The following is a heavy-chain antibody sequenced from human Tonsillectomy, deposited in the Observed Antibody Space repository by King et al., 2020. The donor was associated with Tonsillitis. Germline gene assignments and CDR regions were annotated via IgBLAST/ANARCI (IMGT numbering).Heavy chain of an antibody. D-gene: IGHD2-21*02. V-gene: IGHV3-21*01. J-gene: IGHJ2*01. Sequence: DVQLVESGGGLVKPGGSLRLSCAASGFSFSSYSMNWVRQAPGKGLEWVSSISSRSSYIYYADSVKGRFTISRDNAKHTLYLQMNSLRAEDTAVYYCSRGGYFQNCGGDCDVNWYFALWGRGTLVTVSS. CDR1: GFSFSSYS. CDR2: ISSRSSYI. CDR3: SRGGYFQNCGGDCDVNWYFAL.